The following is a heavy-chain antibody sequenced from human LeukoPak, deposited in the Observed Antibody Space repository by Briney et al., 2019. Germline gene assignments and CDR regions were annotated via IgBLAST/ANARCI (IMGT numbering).Heavy chain of an antibody. CDR3: VRLVGYSSDY. D-gene: IGHD6-13*01. J-gene: IGHJ4*02. Sequence: GESLKISCRGSGYSFSSYWIGWVRQMPGKGLEWMGIIYPGDSDTRYSPSFQGQVTISADKSISTAYLQWSSLKASDTAIYYCVRLVGYSSDYWGQGTLVTVSS. CDR1: GYSFSSYW. CDR2: IYPGDSDT. V-gene: IGHV5-51*01.